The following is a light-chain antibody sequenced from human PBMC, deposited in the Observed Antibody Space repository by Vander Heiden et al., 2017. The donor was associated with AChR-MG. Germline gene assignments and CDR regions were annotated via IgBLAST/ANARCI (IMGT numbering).Light chain of an antibody. Sequence: DIQLTQSPPSLSASVGDRVTITCRASQSIRTFLNWYQQKPGQAPKLLIYASSNLQRGVPSRFSGSGSGTDFTLVIAGLQPEDFASYYCQQSFSSPRSFGRGTKVEI. CDR2: ASS. CDR3: QQSFSSPRS. J-gene: IGKJ2*01. V-gene: IGKV1-39*01. CDR1: QSIRTF.